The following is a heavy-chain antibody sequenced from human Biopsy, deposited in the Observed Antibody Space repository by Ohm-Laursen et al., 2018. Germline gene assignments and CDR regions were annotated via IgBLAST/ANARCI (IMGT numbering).Heavy chain of an antibody. CDR2: IYAGATT. Sequence: SLRLSCAASGFNFVSYAMSWVRLAPGKGLEWVSVIYAGATTYYPDSVKGRFTISRDNSRNTVYLQMDSLRGEDTAVYFCARGSGSGFYFDQWGQGTLVTASS. CDR1: GFNFVSYA. J-gene: IGHJ4*02. CDR3: ARGSGSGFYFDQ. V-gene: IGHV3-66*01. D-gene: IGHD2-15*01.